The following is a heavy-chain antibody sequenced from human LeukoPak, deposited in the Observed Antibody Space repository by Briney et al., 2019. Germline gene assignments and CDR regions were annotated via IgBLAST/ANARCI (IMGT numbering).Heavy chain of an antibody. CDR1: GFTFSRYT. V-gene: IGHV3-21*01. J-gene: IGHJ6*03. CDR2: ISSSGSYI. Sequence: PGGSLRLSCAVSGFTFSRYTISWVRQAPGKGLEWVSSISSSGSYIYYADSVKGRFTISRDNAKNSLYLQMNSQRAEDKAVYYCARDTWGGHYSMDVWGKGTTVTVSS. CDR3: ARDTWGGHYSMDV. D-gene: IGHD3-16*01.